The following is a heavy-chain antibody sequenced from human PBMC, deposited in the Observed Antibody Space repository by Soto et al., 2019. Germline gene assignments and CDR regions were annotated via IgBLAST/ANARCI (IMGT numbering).Heavy chain of an antibody. CDR3: ARGNTSIQGDLSHYNGLDV. CDR2: ITSSTRTT. Sequence: DEQLVESGGGLVQSGGSLRLSCEASGFTLKSYEVNWVRQAPGKGLEWISYITSSTRTTYYADSVKGRFTISRDNARKSVYLQMNSLGVEETANYYCARGNTSIQGDLSHYNGLDVWGQGTTVTVSS. V-gene: IGHV3-48*03. J-gene: IGHJ6*02. CDR1: GFTLKSYE. D-gene: IGHD3-10*01.